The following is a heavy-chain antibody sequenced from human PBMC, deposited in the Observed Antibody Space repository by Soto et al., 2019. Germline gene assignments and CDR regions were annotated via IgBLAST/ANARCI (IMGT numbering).Heavy chain of an antibody. Sequence: SETLSLTCTVSGGSISSGGYYWSWIRQHPGKGLEWIGYIYYSGSTYYNPSLKSRVTISVDTSKNQFSRKLSSVTAADTAVYYCARDQYYYGSGSPTWAWFDPWGQGTLVTVSS. CDR1: GGSISSGGYY. V-gene: IGHV4-31*03. J-gene: IGHJ5*02. CDR2: IYYSGST. D-gene: IGHD3-10*01. CDR3: ARDQYYYGSGSPTWAWFDP.